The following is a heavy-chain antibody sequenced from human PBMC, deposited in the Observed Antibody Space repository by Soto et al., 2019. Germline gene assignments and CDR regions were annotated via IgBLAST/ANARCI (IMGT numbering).Heavy chain of an antibody. J-gene: IGHJ4*02. CDR1: GGSISSSSYY. CDR2: IYYSGST. CDR3: ARLFSSGYWPFDY. V-gene: IGHV4-39*01. Sequence: QLQLQESGPGLVKPSETLSLTCTVSGGSISSSSYYWGWIRQPPGKGLEWIGSIYYSGSTYYNPSIKSRVTISVDTSKNQFSLKLSSVTAADTAVYYCARLFSSGYWPFDYWGQGTLVTVSS. D-gene: IGHD3-22*01.